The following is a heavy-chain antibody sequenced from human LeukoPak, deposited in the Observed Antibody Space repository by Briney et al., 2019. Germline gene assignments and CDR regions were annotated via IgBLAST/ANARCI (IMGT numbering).Heavy chain of an antibody. D-gene: IGHD2-15*01. CDR3: AKEGGYCSGGSCYSALDY. CDR2: IPNKGSNK. J-gene: IGHJ4*02. CDR1: GSTLSSYG. Sequence: PGGSLRPSWAAFGSTLSSYGMDWVRQVQGKGMEWVAVIPNKGSNKYYADSVKGRFTISRDNSKNTLYLQMNSLRAEDTAVYYCAKEGGYCSGGSCYSALDYWGQGTLVTVSS. V-gene: IGHV3-30*18.